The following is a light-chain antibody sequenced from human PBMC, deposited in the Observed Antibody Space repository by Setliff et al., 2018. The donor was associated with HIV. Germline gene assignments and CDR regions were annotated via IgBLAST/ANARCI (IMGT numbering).Light chain of an antibody. CDR3: SSYTSTNTLGV. CDR1: SSDIGGYNY. Sequence: QSALAQPASVSGSPGQSITISCTGTSSDIGGYNYVSWYQHHPGKAPQLIIYGVSNRPSGISNRFSGSKSGNTASLTISGLQAEDEADYYCSSYTSTNTLGVFGGGTK. V-gene: IGLV2-14*01. CDR2: GVS. J-gene: IGLJ3*02.